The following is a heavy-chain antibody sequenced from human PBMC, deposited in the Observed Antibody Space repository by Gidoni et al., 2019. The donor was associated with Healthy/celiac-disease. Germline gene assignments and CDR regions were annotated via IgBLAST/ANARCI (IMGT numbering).Heavy chain of an antibody. CDR3: ARDHFLRSYYGSGNDAFDI. Sequence: EVQLVESGGGVVRPGGSLRLSCAASGFTFDAYGMSWVRQAPGKGLEWVSGINWNGGSTGYADSVKGRFTISRDNAKNSLYLQMNSLRAEDTALYYCARDHFLRSYYGSGNDAFDIWGQGTMVTVSS. D-gene: IGHD3-10*01. CDR2: INWNGGST. CDR1: GFTFDAYG. J-gene: IGHJ3*02. V-gene: IGHV3-20*04.